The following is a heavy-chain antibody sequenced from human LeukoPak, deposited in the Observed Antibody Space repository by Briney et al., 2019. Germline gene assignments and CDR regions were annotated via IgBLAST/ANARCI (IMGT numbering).Heavy chain of an antibody. V-gene: IGHV3-48*02. CDR1: GFTFSNYG. J-gene: IGHJ4*02. CDR3: ARANVLTVREAITYFDS. D-gene: IGHD3-10*01. Sequence: PGGSLRLSCAASGFTFSNYGMNWARQAPGKGLDWVAYISSSSTTIYYADSVKGRFTISRDNARNSLYLQMNSLRDEDTALYFCARANVLTVREAITYFDSWGQGTQVTVSS. CDR2: ISSSSTTI.